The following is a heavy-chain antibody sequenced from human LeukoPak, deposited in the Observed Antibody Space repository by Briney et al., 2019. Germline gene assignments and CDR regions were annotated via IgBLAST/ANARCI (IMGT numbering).Heavy chain of an antibody. V-gene: IGHV4-4*07. CDR1: GGSISSYY. CDR2: IYSSGST. J-gene: IGHJ4*02. Sequence: SETLSLTCTVSGGSISSYYWSWIRQPAGKGLEWIGRIYSSGSTNYNPSLKSRVTMSVDTSKNQFSLKLSSVTAADTAVYYCARDLGSMVRGVITSGHFDYWGQGTLVTVSS. D-gene: IGHD3-10*01. CDR3: ARDLGSMVRGVITSGHFDY.